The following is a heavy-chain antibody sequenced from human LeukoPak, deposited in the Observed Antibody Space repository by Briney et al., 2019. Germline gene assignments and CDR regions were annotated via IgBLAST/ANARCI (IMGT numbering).Heavy chain of an antibody. CDR1: GGSISSGSYY. J-gene: IGHJ4*02. V-gene: IGHV4-61*02. CDR2: IYTSGST. D-gene: IGHD5-18*01. CDR3: ARGYSYGYSY. Sequence: PSETLSLTCTVSGGSISSGSYYWSWIRQPPGKGLEWIGRIYTSGSTNYNPSLKSRVTISVDTSKNQFSLKLSSVTAADTAVYYCARGYSYGYSYWGQGTLVTVSS.